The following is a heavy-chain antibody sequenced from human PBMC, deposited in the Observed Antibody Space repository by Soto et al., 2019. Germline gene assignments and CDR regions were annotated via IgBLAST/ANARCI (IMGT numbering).Heavy chain of an antibody. CDR3: ARDPGGYDLTPSFDQ. CDR1: GYTFTSYG. D-gene: IGHD5-12*01. J-gene: IGHJ4*02. CDR2: ISAYNGNT. V-gene: IGHV1-18*01. Sequence: ASVKVSCKASGYTFTSYGISWVRQAPGQGLEWMGWISAYNGNTNYAQKLQGRVTMTTDTSTSTAYMELRSLRSDDTAVYYCARDPGGYDLTPSFDQWGQGTLVKVSS.